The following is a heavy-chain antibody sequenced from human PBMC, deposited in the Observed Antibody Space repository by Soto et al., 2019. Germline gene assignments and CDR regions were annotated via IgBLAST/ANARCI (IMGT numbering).Heavy chain of an antibody. CDR2: IIPIFGTA. D-gene: IGHD4-17*01. J-gene: IGHJ6*02. V-gene: IGHV1-69*13. CDR3: ARSDYGDYNYYGMDV. CDR1: GGTFSSYA. Sequence: ASVKVCCKASGGTFSSYAISWVRQAPGQGLEWMGGIIPIFGTANYAQKFQGRVTITADESTSTAYMELSSLRSEDTAVYYCARSDYGDYNYYGMDVWGQGTTVTVSS.